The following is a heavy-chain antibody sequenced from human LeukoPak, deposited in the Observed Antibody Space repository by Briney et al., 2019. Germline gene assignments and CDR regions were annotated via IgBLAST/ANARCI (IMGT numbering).Heavy chain of an antibody. D-gene: IGHD2-2*01. CDR3: ARAYCSSTSCYRGYYFDY. J-gene: IGHJ4*02. V-gene: IGHV1-18*01. Sequence: ASVKVSCKASGYTFSNYGISWVRQAPGQGLQWMGWISTYNGETNYAQKLQGRVTMTTDTSTSTAYMELRSLRSDDTAVYYCARAYCSSTSCYRGYYFDYWGQGTLVTVSS. CDR2: ISTYNGET. CDR1: GYTFSNYG.